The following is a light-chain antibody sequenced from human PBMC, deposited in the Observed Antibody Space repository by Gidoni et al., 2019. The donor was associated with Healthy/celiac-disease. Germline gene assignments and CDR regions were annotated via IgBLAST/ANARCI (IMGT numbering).Light chain of an antibody. Sequence: EIVLTQSPGTLSLSPGERATLSCRASQSVSSSYLAWYQQKPGQAPRLLIYGASSRATGIPDRFSGSGSGTDFTLTISRLEPEDFAVYYCQQYGSSPPLTFGGGTKLESK. CDR3: QQYGSSPPLT. CDR2: GAS. V-gene: IGKV3-20*01. CDR1: QSVSSSY. J-gene: IGKJ4*01.